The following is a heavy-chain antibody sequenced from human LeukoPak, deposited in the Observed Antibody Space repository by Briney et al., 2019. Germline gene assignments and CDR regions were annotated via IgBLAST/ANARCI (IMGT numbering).Heavy chain of an antibody. Sequence: TSETLSLTCTVSGGSISSYYWSWIRQPPGKGLEWIGYIYYSGSTNYNPSLKSRVTISVDTSKKQLSLKLSSLTAADTAVYFCARYVWGSYPTFEDYWGQGTLVTVSS. V-gene: IGHV4-59*01. D-gene: IGHD3-16*02. J-gene: IGHJ4*02. CDR1: GGSISSYY. CDR3: ARYVWGSYPTFEDY. CDR2: IYYSGST.